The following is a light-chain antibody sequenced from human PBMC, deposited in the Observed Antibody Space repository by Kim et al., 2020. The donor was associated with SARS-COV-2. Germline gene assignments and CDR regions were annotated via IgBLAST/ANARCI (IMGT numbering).Light chain of an antibody. CDR3: NSRDTNDIVL. V-gene: IGLV3-19*01. Sequence: VALRLTVRITCQGDSLKSYYATWYQQKPGQSPILLIYGKINRPSWIPVRFSGSSSGNTASLTITGTQAGDEADYYCNSRDTNDIVLFGGWTQLTVL. CDR2: GKI. J-gene: IGLJ2*01. CDR1: SLKSYY.